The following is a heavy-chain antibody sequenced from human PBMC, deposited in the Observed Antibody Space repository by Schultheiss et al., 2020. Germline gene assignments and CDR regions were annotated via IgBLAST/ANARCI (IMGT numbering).Heavy chain of an antibody. CDR3: VKDLLAAAGY. Sequence: GGSLRLSCAASGFTFHTAWMNWVRQAPGKGLEWVAVISYDGSNKYYADSVKGRFTISRDNSKNTLYLQMSSLRAEDTAVYYCVKDLLAAAGYWGQGTLVTVSS. V-gene: IGHV3-30*18. J-gene: IGHJ4*02. D-gene: IGHD6-13*01. CDR2: ISYDGSNK. CDR1: GFTFHTAW.